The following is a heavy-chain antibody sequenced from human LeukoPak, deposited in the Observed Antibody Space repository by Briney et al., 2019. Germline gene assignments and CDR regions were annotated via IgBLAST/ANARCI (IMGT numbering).Heavy chain of an antibody. J-gene: IGHJ4*02. V-gene: IGHV3-48*02. D-gene: IGHD3-22*01. CDR2: ISSTSTTI. Sequence: PGGSLRLSCVASGFTFSSYSMNWVRQAPGKGLEWVSYISSTSTTIYYADSVKGRFTSSRDNAKNSLYLHMNGLRDDDTAVYHCASGLNSGSLFDFWGQGTLVTVSS. CDR1: GFTFSSYS. CDR3: ASGLNSGSLFDF.